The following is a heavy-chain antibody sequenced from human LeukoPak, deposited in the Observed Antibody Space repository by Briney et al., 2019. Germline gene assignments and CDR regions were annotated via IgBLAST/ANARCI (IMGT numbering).Heavy chain of an antibody. CDR3: VKFRGIQHYNYHMDV. CDR2: LTGSGGNT. CDR1: GVTFSSYA. V-gene: IGHV3-23*01. J-gene: IGHJ6*03. Sequence: GGSLRLSCAASGVTFSSYAMSWVRQAPGKGLEWVSGLTGSGGNTYYADSVKGRFTISRDNSKNTLSLQMNSLRAEDAAVYYCVKFRGIQHYNYHMDVWGKGTTVTVSS. D-gene: IGHD3-10*01.